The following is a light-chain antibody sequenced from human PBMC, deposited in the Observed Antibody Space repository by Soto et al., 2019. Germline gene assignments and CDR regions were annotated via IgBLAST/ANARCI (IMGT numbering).Light chain of an antibody. V-gene: IGKV3-11*01. Sequence: DIVLTQSPATLSLSPGERATLSCRASQSVGSYLAWFQHKPGQAPRLLIYGASNRAADIPGRFRGRGSRTDFPLTISSLESGDAAVYYCQQRDKWPRTFGQGTKLEIK. CDR2: GAS. CDR3: QQRDKWPRT. CDR1: QSVGSY. J-gene: IGKJ2*01.